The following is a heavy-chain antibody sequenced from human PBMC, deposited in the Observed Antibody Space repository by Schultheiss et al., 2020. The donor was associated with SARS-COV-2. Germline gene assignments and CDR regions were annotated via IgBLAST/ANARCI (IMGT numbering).Heavy chain of an antibody. J-gene: IGHJ4*02. Sequence: SETLSLTCAVYGGSFSGYSWSWIRQPPGKGLEWIGYIYYSGSTNYNPSLKSRVTISVDTSKNQFSLKLSSVTAADTAVYYCARVPYYYGSGGYSEFDFWGQGSLVTVSS. V-gene: IGHV4-59*12. CDR3: ARVPYYYGSGGYSEFDF. D-gene: IGHD3-10*01. CDR2: IYYSGST. CDR1: GGSFSGYS.